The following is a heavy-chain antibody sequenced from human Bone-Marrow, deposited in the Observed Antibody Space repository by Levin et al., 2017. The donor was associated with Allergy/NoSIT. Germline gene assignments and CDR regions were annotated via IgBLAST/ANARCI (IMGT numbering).Heavy chain of an antibody. CDR3: ARVYYAGSRFEY. CDR1: GFTFSSYW. J-gene: IGHJ4*02. V-gene: IGHV3-74*01. CDR2: INSDGSTT. Sequence: GESLKISCAASGFTFSSYWMHWVRQAPGKGLVWVSRINSDGSTTTYADSVKGRFTISRDNAKNTLYLEMKSLRDEDTAVYYCARVYYAGSRFEYWGQGTLVTVSS. D-gene: IGHD3-10*01.